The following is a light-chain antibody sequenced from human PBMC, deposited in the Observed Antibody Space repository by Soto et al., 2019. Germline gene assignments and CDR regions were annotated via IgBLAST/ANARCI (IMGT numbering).Light chain of an antibody. V-gene: IGKV3-20*01. J-gene: IGKJ1*01. CDR1: QSISTNY. CDR2: GAS. Sequence: EIVLTQSPVTLSLSPGETATLSCRASQSISTNYLAWYQQKPGQAPRPLIFGASSRASGIPGRFSGCGSGTDFTLTNSTLEPEDCAVYYCQHYGTSPTWTFGQGTKVEIK. CDR3: QHYGTSPTWT.